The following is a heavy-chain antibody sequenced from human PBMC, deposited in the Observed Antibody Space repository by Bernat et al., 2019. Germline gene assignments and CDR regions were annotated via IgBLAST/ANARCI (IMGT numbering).Heavy chain of an antibody. D-gene: IGHD2-2*01. Sequence: VQLVESGGGVVQPGRSLRLSCAASGFTFSSYGMHWVRQAPDKGLEWVAVIWHDGSNKYYADSVKGRFTISRDNSKNMLYLQMNSLGVEDTAVYYCARDGQYQMLCVSWFDPLGQGTLVTVSA. J-gene: IGHJ5*02. CDR1: GFTFSSYG. CDR3: ARDGQYQMLCVSWFDP. CDR2: IWHDGSNK. V-gene: IGHV3-33*01.